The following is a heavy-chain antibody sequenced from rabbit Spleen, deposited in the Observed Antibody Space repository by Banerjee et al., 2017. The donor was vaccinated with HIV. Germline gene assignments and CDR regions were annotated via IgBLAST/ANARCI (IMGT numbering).Heavy chain of an antibody. D-gene: IGHD1-1*01. J-gene: IGHJ4*01. V-gene: IGHV1S45*01. Sequence: QEQLEESGGDLVKPGASLTLTCTASGFSFNSAYIFWVRQAPGKGLEWIARIDVGGSGNTYYARWAKGRFTISKTSSTTVTLQMTSLTAADTATYFCARAPDSGGYLYLWGPGTLVTVS. CDR3: ARAPDSGGYLYL. CDR2: IDVGGSGNT. CDR1: GFSFNSAY.